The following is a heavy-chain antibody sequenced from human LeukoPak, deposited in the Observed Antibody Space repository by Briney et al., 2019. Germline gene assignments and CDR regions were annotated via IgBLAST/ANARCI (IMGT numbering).Heavy chain of an antibody. CDR3: ASVRGYSSGWYASGFDP. D-gene: IGHD6-19*01. CDR2: IYHSGST. Sequence: PSQTLSLTCTVSGGSISSGGYYWSWIRQPPGKGLEWIGYIYHSGSTYYNPSLKSRVTISVDRSKNQFSLKLSSVTAADTAVYYCASVRGYSSGWYASGFDPWGQGTLVTVSS. V-gene: IGHV4-30-2*01. J-gene: IGHJ5*02. CDR1: GGSISSGGYY.